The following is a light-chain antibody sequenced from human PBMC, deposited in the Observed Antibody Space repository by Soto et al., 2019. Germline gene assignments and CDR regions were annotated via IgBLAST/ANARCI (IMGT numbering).Light chain of an antibody. CDR1: QIVSSTY. CDR3: QQYGVAPPHT. J-gene: IGKJ4*01. CDR2: GAS. V-gene: IGKV3-20*01. Sequence: EIVLTQSPGTLSLSPGERATLSCRASQIVSSTYLAWFQQKPGQAPRLLIYGASTRATGIPDRFSGSGSGTDFTLTISGLEPEDFALYYCQQYGVAPPHTSGGGTKVEV.